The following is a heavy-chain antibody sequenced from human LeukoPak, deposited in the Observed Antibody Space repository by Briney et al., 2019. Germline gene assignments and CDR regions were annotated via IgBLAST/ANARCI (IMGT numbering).Heavy chain of an antibody. CDR1: GFTFGDYA. J-gene: IGHJ4*02. V-gene: IGHV3-43D*03. CDR3: AKSDYSNRHFDS. CDR2: ISWDDGST. Sequence: GGSLRLSCAASGFTFGDYAMYWVRQAPGRGLEWVSLISWDDGSTYYADSVKGRFTISRDNSKNSLYLQMNSLRGEDTALYYCAKSDYSNRHFDSWGQGTLVTVSS. D-gene: IGHD4-11*01.